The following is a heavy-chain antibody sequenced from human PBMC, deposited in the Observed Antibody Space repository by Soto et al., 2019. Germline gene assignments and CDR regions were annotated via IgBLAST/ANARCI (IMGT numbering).Heavy chain of an antibody. Sequence: LRLSCAASGFTFSNYGMHWVRQAPGKGLEWVAIIWHDGNNKYYADSVRGRFIISRDNSKNRLYLQMNSLRAEDTAVYYCASDLVGASDSYGLDVWGQGTPVTAP. V-gene: IGHV3-33*01. J-gene: IGHJ6*02. CDR2: IWHDGNNK. CDR1: GFTFSNYG. D-gene: IGHD1-26*01. CDR3: ASDLVGASDSYGLDV.